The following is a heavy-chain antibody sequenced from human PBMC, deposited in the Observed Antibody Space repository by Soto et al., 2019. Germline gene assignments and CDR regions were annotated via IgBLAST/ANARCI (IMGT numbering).Heavy chain of an antibody. CDR1: GGTFSSYS. CDR2: IIPIFGTA. V-gene: IGHV1-69*13. D-gene: IGHD3-9*01. CDR3: ARARDYDILTGHPPYYYYGMDV. Sequence: SVKVSSKASGGTFSSYSMSWVRQAPGQGLEWMGGIIPIFGTANYAQKFQGRVTITADESTSTAYMELSSLRSEDTAVYYCARARDYDILTGHPPYYYYGMDVWGQGTTVTVSS. J-gene: IGHJ6*02.